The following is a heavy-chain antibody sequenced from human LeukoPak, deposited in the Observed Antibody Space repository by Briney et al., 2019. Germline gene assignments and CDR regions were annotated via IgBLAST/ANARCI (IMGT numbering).Heavy chain of an antibody. CDR1: GGSISSYY. Sequence: NSSETLSLTCTVSGGSISSYYWSWIRQLPGKGLEWIGSMYYNGRTHYNPSLMSRVTISGDTSKNQFSLKLSSVTAADTAVYYCARGRGYSYANDPWGQGTLVTVSS. J-gene: IGHJ5*02. CDR2: MYYNGRT. V-gene: IGHV4-59*12. D-gene: IGHD5-18*01. CDR3: ARGRGYSYANDP.